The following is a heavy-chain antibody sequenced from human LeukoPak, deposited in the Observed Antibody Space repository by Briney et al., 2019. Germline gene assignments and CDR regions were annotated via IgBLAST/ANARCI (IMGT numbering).Heavy chain of an antibody. CDR3: ARGRSSMVRGYYYYYMDV. V-gene: IGHV4-59*01. CDR1: GGSISSYY. Sequence: SETLSLTCTVSGGSISSYYWSWIRQPPGKGLEWIGYIYYSGSTNYNPSLKSRVTISVDTSKNQFSLKLSSVIAADTAVYYCARGRSSMVRGYYYYYMDVWGKGTTVTISS. D-gene: IGHD3-10*01. J-gene: IGHJ6*03. CDR2: IYYSGST.